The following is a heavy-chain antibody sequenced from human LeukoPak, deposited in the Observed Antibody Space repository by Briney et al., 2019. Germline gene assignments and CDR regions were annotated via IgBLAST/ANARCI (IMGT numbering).Heavy chain of an antibody. V-gene: IGHV4-34*01. Sequence: SETLSLTCAVYGGSFSGYYWSWIRQPPGKGLEWIGTISDGGSTYYNPSLKSRIIISVDTSKNQFSLQLSSVTAADTAVYYCVRHCCSSPSKRTFDIWGQGTLVAVSS. CDR2: ISDGGST. J-gene: IGHJ3*02. CDR1: GGSFSGYY. CDR3: VRHCCSSPSKRTFDI. D-gene: IGHD2-15*01.